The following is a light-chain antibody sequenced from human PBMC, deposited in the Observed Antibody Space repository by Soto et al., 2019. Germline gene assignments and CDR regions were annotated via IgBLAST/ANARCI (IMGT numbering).Light chain of an antibody. Sequence: QSALTQPASVSGSPGQSITISCTGTSSDVGGYNYVSWYQQHPGKAPKLMIYDVSNRPSGVSNHFSGSKSGNTASLTISGVQAEDEADYYCSSYTSSSTLSVVFGGGTKLTVL. V-gene: IGLV2-14*01. J-gene: IGLJ2*01. CDR2: DVS. CDR1: SSDVGGYNY. CDR3: SSYTSSSTLSVV.